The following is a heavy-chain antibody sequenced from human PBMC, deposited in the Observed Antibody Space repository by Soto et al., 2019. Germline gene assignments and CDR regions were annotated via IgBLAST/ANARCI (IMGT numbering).Heavy chain of an antibody. CDR2: ISYDGSNK. J-gene: IGHJ6*02. CDR1: GFTFSSYA. V-gene: IGHV3-30-3*01. D-gene: IGHD6-13*01. Sequence: GGSLRLSCAASGFTFSSYAMHWVRQAPGKGLEWVAVISYDGSNKYYADSVKGRFTISRDNSKNTLYLQMNSLRAEDTAVYYCARDGALYSRDYYYYGMDVWGQGTTVTVSS. CDR3: ARDGALYSRDYYYYGMDV.